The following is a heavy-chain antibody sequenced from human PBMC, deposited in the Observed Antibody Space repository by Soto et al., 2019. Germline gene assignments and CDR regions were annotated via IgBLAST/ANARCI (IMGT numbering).Heavy chain of an antibody. J-gene: IGHJ6*03. CDR3: ARGGYCSSTSCPPSYYYYYYMDV. Sequence: QVQLVESGGGLVKPGGSLRLSCAASGFTFSDYYMSWIRQAPGKGLEWVSYISSSGSTIYYADSVKGRFTISRDNAKNSLYLQMNSLRAEDTAVYYCARGGYCSSTSCPPSYYYYYYMDVWGKGTTVTVSS. CDR2: ISSSGSTI. CDR1: GFTFSDYY. D-gene: IGHD2-2*01. V-gene: IGHV3-11*01.